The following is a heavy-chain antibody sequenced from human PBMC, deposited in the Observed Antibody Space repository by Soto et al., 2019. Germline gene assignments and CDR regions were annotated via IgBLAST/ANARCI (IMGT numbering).Heavy chain of an antibody. D-gene: IGHD3-16*02. V-gene: IGHV1-18*04. CDR2: ISPYNGKT. Sequence: QVQLVQSGAEVKEPGASVRVSCKASGYTFTTHGISWVRQAPGQGLEWMGWISPYNGKTTYAQKVQGRVTMTTDTSTSTAYMELRGLRSDDTAVYYCARVDDYVWGSFRPWGQVTQVTVSS. J-gene: IGHJ4*02. CDR1: GYTFTTHG. CDR3: ARVDDYVWGSFRP.